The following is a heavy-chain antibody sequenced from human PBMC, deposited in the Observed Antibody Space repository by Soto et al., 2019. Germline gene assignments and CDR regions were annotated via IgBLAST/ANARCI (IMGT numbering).Heavy chain of an antibody. D-gene: IGHD2-2*01. V-gene: IGHV1-69*13. J-gene: IGHJ6*02. CDR1: GGTFSSYA. CDR3: ARDPKGIVVVPASNYYYGMDV. CDR2: IIPIFGTA. Sequence: ASVKVSCKASGGTFSSYAISWVRQAPGQGLEWMGGIIPIFGTANYAQKFQGRVTITADESTSTAYMELSSLRPEDTAVYYCARDPKGIVVVPASNYYYGMDVWGQGTTVTVSS.